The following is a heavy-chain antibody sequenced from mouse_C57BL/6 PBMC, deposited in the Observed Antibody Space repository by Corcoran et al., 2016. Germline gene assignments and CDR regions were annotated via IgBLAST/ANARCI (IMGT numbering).Heavy chain of an antibody. Sequence: QIRLVQSGPELKKPGETVKISCKASGYTFTTYGMSWVKQAPGKGLKWMGWINTYSGVPTYADDFKGRFAFSLETSASTAYLQINNLKNEDTATYFCARKIVTTWWYYFDYWGQGTTLTVSS. CDR3: ARKIVTTWWYYFDY. V-gene: IGHV9-3*01. D-gene: IGHD2-5*01. CDR1: GYTFTTYG. CDR2: INTYSGVP. J-gene: IGHJ2*01.